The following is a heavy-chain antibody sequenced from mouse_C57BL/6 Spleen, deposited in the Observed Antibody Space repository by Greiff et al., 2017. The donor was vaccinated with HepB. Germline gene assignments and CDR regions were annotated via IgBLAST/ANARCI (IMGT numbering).Heavy chain of an antibody. Sequence: EVKLMESGGDLVKPGGSLKLSCAASGFTFSSYGMSWVRQTPDKRLEWVATISSGGSYTYYPDSVKGRFTISRDNAKNTLYLQMSSLKSEDAAMYYCARQTYYSNHGYFDDWGQGTTLTVSS. V-gene: IGHV5-6*01. CDR3: ARQTYYSNHGYFDD. CDR1: GFTFSSYG. J-gene: IGHJ2*01. CDR2: ISSGGSYT. D-gene: IGHD2-5*01.